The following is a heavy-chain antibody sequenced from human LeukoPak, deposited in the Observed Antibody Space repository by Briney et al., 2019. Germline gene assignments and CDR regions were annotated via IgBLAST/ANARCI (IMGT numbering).Heavy chain of an antibody. V-gene: IGHV3-48*03. J-gene: IGHJ6*02. CDR1: GFTFSSYE. CDR3: ARDPDITMVRGVVDGMDV. D-gene: IGHD3-10*01. Sequence: GGSLRLSCAASGFTFSSYELHWVGQAPGKELEGVSYISRSGSTIYYADSLKGRFTISRDNGKYSLYLQMNSLRAEDTAVYYCARDPDITMVRGVVDGMDVWGQGTTVNVSS. CDR2: ISRSGSTI.